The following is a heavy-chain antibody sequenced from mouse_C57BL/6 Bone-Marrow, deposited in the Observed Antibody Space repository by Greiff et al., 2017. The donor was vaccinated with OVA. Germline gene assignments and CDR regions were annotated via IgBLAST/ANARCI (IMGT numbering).Heavy chain of an antibody. CDR3: ARDSNQWYFDV. J-gene: IGHJ1*03. D-gene: IGHD2-5*01. Sequence: EVKLVESGGGLVKPGGSLKLSCAASGFTFSSYAMSWVRQTPEKRLEWVATISDGGSYTYYPDNVKGRFTISRDNAKNNLYLQMSHLKSEDTAMYYCARDSNQWYFDVWGTGTTVTVSS. V-gene: IGHV5-4*01. CDR2: ISDGGSYT. CDR1: GFTFSSYA.